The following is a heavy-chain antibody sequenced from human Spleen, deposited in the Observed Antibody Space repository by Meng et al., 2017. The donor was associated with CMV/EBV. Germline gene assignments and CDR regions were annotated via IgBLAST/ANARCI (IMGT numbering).Heavy chain of an antibody. CDR1: GFIFSSYD. D-gene: IGHD2-2*01. CDR3: APTRSDCSSTSCYFIDY. J-gene: IGHJ4*02. Sequence: GGSLRLSCAASGFIFSSYDMTWVRQAPGKGLEWVSSISSGSGSIYYADSVNGRFTVSRDNARNSLYLQMNSLRAEDTAVYYCAPTRSDCSSTSCYFIDYWGQGTLVTVSS. V-gene: IGHV3-21*01. CDR2: ISSGSGSI.